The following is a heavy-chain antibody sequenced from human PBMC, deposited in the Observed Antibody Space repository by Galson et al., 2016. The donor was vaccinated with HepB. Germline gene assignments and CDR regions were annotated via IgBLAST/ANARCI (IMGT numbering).Heavy chain of an antibody. Sequence: LRLSCAASGFTFSNAWMSWVRQAPGKGLEWVGRIKSKTDGGTTDYAAPVKGRFSISRDDSKNTLYLQMDSLKTEDTAVYYCTIVGGSRTNFDYWGQGTLVTVSS. D-gene: IGHD1-26*01. J-gene: IGHJ4*02. CDR3: TIVGGSRTNFDY. CDR2: IKSKTDGGTT. CDR1: GFTFSNAW. V-gene: IGHV3-15*01.